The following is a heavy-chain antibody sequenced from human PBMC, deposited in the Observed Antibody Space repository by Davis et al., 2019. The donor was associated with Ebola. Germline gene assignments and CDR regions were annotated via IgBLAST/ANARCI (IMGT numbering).Heavy chain of an antibody. CDR2: IYGGGST. D-gene: IGHD6-13*01. Sequence: GESLKISCAVSGFTVSSNYMSWVRQAPGKGLEWVSVIYGGGSTYYADSVKGRFTISRDNSKNTLYLQMNSLRAEDTAVYYCVKGGWQQYFGYWGQGTLVTVSS. J-gene: IGHJ4*02. CDR3: VKGGWQQYFGY. V-gene: IGHV3-53*01. CDR1: GFTVSSNY.